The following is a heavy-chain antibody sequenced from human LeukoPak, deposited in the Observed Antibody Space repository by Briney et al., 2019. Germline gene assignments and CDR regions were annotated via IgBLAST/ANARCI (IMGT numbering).Heavy chain of an antibody. J-gene: IGHJ6*03. D-gene: IGHD1-20*01. V-gene: IGHV3-74*01. CDR2: IDSDGSSA. CDR3: ARDITTTITLYYYYYMDV. Sequence: GGSLRLSCAASGFTFSNYWMHWVRQAPGKGLVWVSRIDSDGSSASYAASVKGRFTVSRDNAKNTLYLQMNSLRAEDTAVYYCARDITTTITLYYYYYMDVWGKGTTVTVSS. CDR1: GFTFSNYW.